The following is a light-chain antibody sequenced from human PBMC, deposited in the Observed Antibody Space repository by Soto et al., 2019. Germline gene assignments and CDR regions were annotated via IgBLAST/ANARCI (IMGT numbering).Light chain of an antibody. V-gene: IGLV2-8*01. J-gene: IGLJ1*01. CDR3: SSYAGSNNLV. CDR2: EVS. Sequence: QSALTQPPSASGSPVQSVTISCTVTSSDVGGYNYVSWYQQHPGKARNFMIYEVSERPSGVTDRFSGYKSSNTASLPVSGRQAEEAGDYYCSSYAGSNNLVFGTGTKVTVL. CDR1: SSDVGGYNY.